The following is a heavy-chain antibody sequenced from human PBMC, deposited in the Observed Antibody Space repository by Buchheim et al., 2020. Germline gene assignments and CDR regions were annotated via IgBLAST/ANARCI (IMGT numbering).Heavy chain of an antibody. CDR3: ARDLVGATTNFDY. J-gene: IGHJ4*02. D-gene: IGHD1-26*01. Sequence: EVQLVESGGGLVQPGGSLRLSCAASGFTFSTYSMNWVRQAPGKGLEWVSYISDSSATKYYADSVKGRFTISRDNAKNSLSLQMNSLRAEDTAVYYCARDLVGATTNFDYWGQGTL. CDR2: ISDSSATK. V-gene: IGHV3-48*01. CDR1: GFTFSTYS.